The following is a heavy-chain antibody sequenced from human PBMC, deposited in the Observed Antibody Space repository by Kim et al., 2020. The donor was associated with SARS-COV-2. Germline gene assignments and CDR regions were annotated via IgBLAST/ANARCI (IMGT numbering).Heavy chain of an antibody. Sequence: GGSLRLSCAASGFTFSSYGMHWVRQAPGKGLEWVAVISYDGSKKYYVDSVKGRFTISRDNSKNTLYLQMNSLRAEDTAVYYCAKDSESSTWGAYYYYYSMDVWGQGTTVTVSS. CDR2: ISYDGSKK. D-gene: IGHD6-13*01. J-gene: IGHJ6*02. CDR3: AKDSESSTWGAYYYYYSMDV. V-gene: IGHV3-30*18. CDR1: GFTFSSYG.